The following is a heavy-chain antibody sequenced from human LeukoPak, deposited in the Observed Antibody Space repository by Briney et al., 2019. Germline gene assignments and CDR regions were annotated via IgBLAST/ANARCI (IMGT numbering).Heavy chain of an antibody. CDR2: IYSGGST. CDR3: ASGMNPNDSFDY. Sequence: GGSLRLSCAASGFTVSSNYMSWVRQAPGKGLEWVSVIYSGGSTYYADSVKGRFTISRDNSKNTLYLQMNSLRAEDTAVYYCASGMNPNDSFDYWGQGTLVTVSS. V-gene: IGHV3-66*01. CDR1: GFTVSSNY. J-gene: IGHJ4*02. D-gene: IGHD1-1*01.